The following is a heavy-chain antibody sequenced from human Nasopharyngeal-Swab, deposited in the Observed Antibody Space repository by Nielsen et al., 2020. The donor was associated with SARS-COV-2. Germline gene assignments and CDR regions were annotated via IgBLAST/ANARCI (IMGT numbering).Heavy chain of an antibody. D-gene: IGHD6-13*01. CDR3: ASSPGIAAPTGMDV. Sequence: LRLSCAASGFTFSSYAMHWVRQAPGKGLEWVAVISYDGSNKYYADSVKGRFTISRDNSRNTLYLQMNSLRAEETAVYYCASSPGIAAPTGMDVWGQGTTVTVSS. V-gene: IGHV3-30*04. CDR1: GFTFSSYA. J-gene: IGHJ6*02. CDR2: ISYDGSNK.